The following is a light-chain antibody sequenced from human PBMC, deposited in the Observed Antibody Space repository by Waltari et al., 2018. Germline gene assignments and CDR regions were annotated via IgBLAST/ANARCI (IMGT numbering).Light chain of an antibody. CDR3: CSYLGGSAWA. Sequence: QSALTQPASVSGSSGQSITISCTGTGGDIGTYKLVSWYQPHPGKVPTVIIFEVSMRPSVVSNRFSGSKSGNTAFLTISWLQPEDEVDYSCCSYLGGSAWAFGGRTKLTVL. J-gene: IGLJ3*02. CDR2: EVS. V-gene: IGLV2-23*02. CDR1: GGDIGTYKL.